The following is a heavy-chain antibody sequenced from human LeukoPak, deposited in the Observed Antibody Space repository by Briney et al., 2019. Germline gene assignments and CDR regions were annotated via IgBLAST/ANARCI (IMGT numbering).Heavy chain of an antibody. D-gene: IGHD3-3*01. CDR2: ISGSGGST. CDR3: AKFVWSDSYYFDY. CDR1: GFTFSGYA. Sequence: GGSLRLSCAASGFTFSGYAMSWVRQAPGKGLEWVSAISGSGGSTYYADSVKGRFTISRDNSKNTLYLQMNSLRAEDTAVYYCAKFVWSDSYYFDYWGQGTLVTVSS. J-gene: IGHJ4*02. V-gene: IGHV3-23*01.